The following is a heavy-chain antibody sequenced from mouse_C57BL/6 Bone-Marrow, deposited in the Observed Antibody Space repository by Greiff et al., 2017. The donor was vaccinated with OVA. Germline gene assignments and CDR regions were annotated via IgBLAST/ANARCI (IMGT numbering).Heavy chain of an antibody. V-gene: IGHV1-64*01. D-gene: IGHD2-4*01. CDR3: ARIYYDYDSYFDV. CDR2: IHPNSGST. Sequence: QVQLQQPGAELVKPGASVKLSCKASGYTFTSYWMHWVKQRPGQGLEWIGMIHPNSGSTNYNEKFKSKATLTVDKSSSTAYMQLSSLTSEDSAVYYCARIYYDYDSYFDVWGTGTTVTVSS. CDR1: GYTFTSYW. J-gene: IGHJ1*03.